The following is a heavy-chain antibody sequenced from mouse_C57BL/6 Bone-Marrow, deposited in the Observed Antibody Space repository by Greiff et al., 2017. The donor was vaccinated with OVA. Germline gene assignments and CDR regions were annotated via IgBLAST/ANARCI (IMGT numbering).Heavy chain of an antibody. D-gene: IGHD2-5*01. CDR2: IDPSDSET. CDR1: GYTFTSYW. CDR3: ASKSNCSQAWFAY. J-gene: IGHJ3*01. V-gene: IGHV1-52*01. Sequence: QVQLQQPGAELVRPGSSVKLSCKASGYTFTSYWMHWVKQRPIQGLEWIGNIDPSDSETHYNQKFKDKATLTVDKSSSTAYMQLSSLTSEDSAVYYCASKSNCSQAWFAYWGQGTLVTVSA.